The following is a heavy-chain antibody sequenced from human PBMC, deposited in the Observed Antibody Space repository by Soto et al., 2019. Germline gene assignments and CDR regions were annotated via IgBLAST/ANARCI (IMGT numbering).Heavy chain of an antibody. CDR3: RSGVAADDIHY. D-gene: IGHD6-13*01. CDR2: IRSKANSYAT. CDR1: GFTFSGSA. V-gene: IGHV3-73*01. Sequence: GGSLRLSCAASGFTFSGSAMHWVRQASGKGLEWVGRIRSKANSYATAYAASVKGRFTISRDDSKNTAYLQMNSLKTEDTAVYYCRSGVAADDIHYWSRRTLVTVSS. J-gene: IGHJ4*02.